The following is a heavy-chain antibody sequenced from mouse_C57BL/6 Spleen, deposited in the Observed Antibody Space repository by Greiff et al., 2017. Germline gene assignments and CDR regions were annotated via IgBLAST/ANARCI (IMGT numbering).Heavy chain of an antibody. Sequence: VQLQQPGAELVMPGASVKLSCKASGYTFTSYWMHWVKQRPGQGLEWIGEIDPSDSYTNYNQQFKGKSTLTVDKSSSTAYMQLSSRTSEDSAVYYCARGGDYERGDYWGQGTTLTVSS. J-gene: IGHJ2*01. CDR3: ARGGDYERGDY. D-gene: IGHD2-4*01. CDR1: GYTFTSYW. V-gene: IGHV1-69*01. CDR2: IDPSDSYT.